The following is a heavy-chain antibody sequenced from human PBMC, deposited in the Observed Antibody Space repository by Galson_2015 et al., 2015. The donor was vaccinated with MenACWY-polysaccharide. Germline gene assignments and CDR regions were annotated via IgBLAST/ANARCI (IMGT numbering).Heavy chain of an antibody. J-gene: IGHJ5*02. V-gene: IGHV3-74*01. Sequence: SLRLSCAASGFSFSTYWMHWVRHAPGKGLVWVSRINADGSATDYADSVGGRFTISRDNAKNTLYLEMNSLRAEDTAVYYCTKAGAKYCRGSSCYFSWFDPWGQGTLVTVSS. CDR3: TKAGAKYCRGSSCYFSWFDP. CDR1: GFSFSTYW. CDR2: INADGSAT. D-gene: IGHD2-15*01.